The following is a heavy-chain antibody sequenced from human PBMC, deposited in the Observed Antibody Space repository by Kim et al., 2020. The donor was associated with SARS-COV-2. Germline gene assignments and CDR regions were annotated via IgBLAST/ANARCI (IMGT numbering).Heavy chain of an antibody. CDR1: GFTFSSYD. CDR2: IGTAGDT. V-gene: IGHV3-13*01. Sequence: GGSLRLSCAASGFTFSSYDMHWVRQATGKGLEWVSAIGTAGDTYYPGSVKGRFTISRENAKNSLYLQMNSLRAGDTAVYYCARGKYYYGSGSLDFDYWGQGTLVTVSS. J-gene: IGHJ4*02. D-gene: IGHD3-10*01. CDR3: ARGKYYYGSGSLDFDY.